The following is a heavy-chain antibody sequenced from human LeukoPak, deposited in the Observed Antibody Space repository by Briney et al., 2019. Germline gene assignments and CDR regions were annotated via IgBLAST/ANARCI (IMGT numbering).Heavy chain of an antibody. D-gene: IGHD3-3*01. Sequence: SVKVSCKASGGTFSSYAISWVRQAPGQGLEWMGRIIPILGIANYAQKFQGRVTVTADKSTSTAYMELSSLRSEDTAVYYCAQGGYYDFWSGYPYYFDYWGQGTLVTVSS. CDR1: GGTFSSYA. V-gene: IGHV1-69*04. CDR3: AQGGYYDFWSGYPYYFDY. J-gene: IGHJ4*02. CDR2: IIPILGIA.